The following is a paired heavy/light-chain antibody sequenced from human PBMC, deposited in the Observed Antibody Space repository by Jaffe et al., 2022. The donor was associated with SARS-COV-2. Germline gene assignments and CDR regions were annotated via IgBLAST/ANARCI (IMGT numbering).Heavy chain of an antibody. CDR3: ARDLLKGDGYNSVKAHYYYYGMDV. CDR2: ISYDGSNK. J-gene: IGHJ6*02. D-gene: IGHD5-12*01. CDR1: GFTFSSYA. Sequence: QVQLVESGGGVVQPGRSLRLSCAASGFTFSSYAMHWVRQAPGKGLEWVAVISYDGSNKYYADSVKGRFTISRDNSKNTLYLQMNSLRAEDTAVYYCARDLLKGDGYNSVKAHYYYYGMDVWGQGTTVTVSS. V-gene: IGHV3-30-3*01.
Light chain of an antibody. V-gene: IGKV3-20*01. CDR3: QQYGSSIVT. CDR1: QSVSSSY. Sequence: EIVLTQSPGTLSLSPGERATLSCRASQSVSSSYLAWYQQKPGQAPRLLIYGASSRATGIPDRFSGSGSGTDFTLTISRLEPEDFAVYYCQQYGSSIVTFGGGTKVEIK. CDR2: GAS. J-gene: IGKJ4*01.